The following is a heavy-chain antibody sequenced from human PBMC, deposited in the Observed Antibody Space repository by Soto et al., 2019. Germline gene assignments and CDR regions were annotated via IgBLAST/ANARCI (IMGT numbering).Heavy chain of an antibody. Sequence: ASVKVSCKASGYTFTGYYMHWVRQAPGQGLEWMGWINPNSGGTNYAQKFQGRVTMTRDTSISTAYMELSRLRSGDTAVYYCARVTNWNSPTYSYWGQGTLVTVSS. J-gene: IGHJ4*02. CDR1: GYTFTGYY. V-gene: IGHV1-2*02. CDR2: INPNSGGT. D-gene: IGHD1-7*01. CDR3: ARVTNWNSPTYSY.